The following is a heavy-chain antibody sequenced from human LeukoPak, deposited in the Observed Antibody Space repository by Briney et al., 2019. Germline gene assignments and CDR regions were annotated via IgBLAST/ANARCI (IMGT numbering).Heavy chain of an antibody. V-gene: IGHV1-8*03. Sequence: GASVKVSCKPSGYALTIYEINWVRRASGQGLEWMGWIDPNIGDTGSSQKLQGRVTFTWNTSINAAYMELTSLVFEDTAMYYCARGGQADPWGQGTLVTVSS. CDR1: GYALTIYE. J-gene: IGHJ5*02. CDR3: ARGGQADP. CDR2: IDPNIGDT.